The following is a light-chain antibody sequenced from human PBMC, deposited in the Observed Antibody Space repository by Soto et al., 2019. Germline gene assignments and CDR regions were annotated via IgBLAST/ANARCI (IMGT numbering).Light chain of an antibody. CDR1: QGISNY. Sequence: DIQMTQSPSSLSASVGDRVTITCRASQGISNYFAWYQQKPGKVPKHLIYAASTLQSGVPSRFSGSGSGTASPLTTGSLQPEDVATYYCQKYNSAPFTFGPGTKVDIK. CDR3: QKYNSAPFT. CDR2: AAS. J-gene: IGKJ3*01. V-gene: IGKV1-27*01.